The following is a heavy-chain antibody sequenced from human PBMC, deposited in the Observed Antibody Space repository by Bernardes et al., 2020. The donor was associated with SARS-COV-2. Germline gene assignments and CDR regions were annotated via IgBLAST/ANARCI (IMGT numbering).Heavy chain of an antibody. V-gene: IGHV3-7*01. CDR2: IKQDGSEK. Sequence: LKVLCASSGFTFRSYWMSWVRKGPGKGLEWVANIKQDGSEKYYVDSVKGRFTISRDNAKNSLYLQMNSLRAEDTAVYYCARDRDYYDSSGFDYWGQGTLVTVSS. J-gene: IGHJ4*02. CDR1: GFTFRSYW. CDR3: ARDRDYYDSSGFDY. D-gene: IGHD3-22*01.